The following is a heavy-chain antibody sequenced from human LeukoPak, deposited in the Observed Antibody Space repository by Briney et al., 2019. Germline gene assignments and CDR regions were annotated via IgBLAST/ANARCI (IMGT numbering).Heavy chain of an antibody. D-gene: IGHD6-13*01. V-gene: IGHV4-34*01. Sequence: SETLSLTCAVYGASFSGYYWSWIRQPPGKGLEWIGEINHSGSTNYNPSLKSRVTISVDTSKNQFSLKLSSVTAADTAVYYCARHDGSSWYYAFDVWGQGTMVTVSS. J-gene: IGHJ3*01. CDR2: INHSGST. CDR3: ARHDGSSWYYAFDV. CDR1: GASFSGYY.